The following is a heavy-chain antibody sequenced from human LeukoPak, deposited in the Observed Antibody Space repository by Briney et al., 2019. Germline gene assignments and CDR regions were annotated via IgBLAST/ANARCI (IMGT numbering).Heavy chain of an antibody. Sequence: PGGSLRLSCAASGLTFSRYWMHWVRHTPGKGLVWVSRINCDGSSTVSADSVKGRFTISRDNAMNTLHLQMNSLRAEDTAAYYCARDLRSPSDTNIAIDYWGQGTLVTVSS. V-gene: IGHV3-74*01. J-gene: IGHJ4*02. CDR1: GLTFSRYW. CDR2: INCDGSST. CDR3: ARDLRSPSDTNIAIDY.